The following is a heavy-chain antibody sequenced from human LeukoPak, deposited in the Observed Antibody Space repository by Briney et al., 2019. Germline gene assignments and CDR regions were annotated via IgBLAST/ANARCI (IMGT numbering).Heavy chain of an antibody. CDR1: GFTFSGFW. J-gene: IGHJ6*02. D-gene: IGHD5-24*01. CDR2: INSDGSEG. V-gene: IGHV3-7*03. CDR3: AKDRWLQPLYGMDV. Sequence: QPGGSLRLSCAVSGFTFSGFWMSWSRQAPGKGLEWVASINSDGSEGYYADVVKGRFTISRDNAKNSLYLQMNSLRAEDTAVYYCAKDRWLQPLYGMDVWGQGTTVTVSS.